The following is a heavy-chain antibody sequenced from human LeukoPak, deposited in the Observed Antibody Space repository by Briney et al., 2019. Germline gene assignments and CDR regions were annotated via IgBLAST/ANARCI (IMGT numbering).Heavy chain of an antibody. Sequence: PGGSLRLSCAASGFTFSNAWMSWVRQAPGKGLEWVGHIKSKADGGTTDYAAPVKGRFTISRDDSKNMLFLQMNSLETEDTALYYCTTNYTDNYYYMDVWGIGTTVTVSS. CDR2: IKSKADGGTT. CDR1: GFTFSNAW. J-gene: IGHJ6*03. V-gene: IGHV3-15*01. D-gene: IGHD1-7*01. CDR3: TTNYTDNYYYMDV.